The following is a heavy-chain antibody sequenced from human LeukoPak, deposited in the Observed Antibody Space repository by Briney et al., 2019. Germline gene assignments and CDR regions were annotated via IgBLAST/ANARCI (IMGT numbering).Heavy chain of an antibody. CDR1: GGSISSYY. CDR2: IYTSGST. Sequence: SETLSLTCTVSGGSISSYYWSWIRQPAGKGLEWIGRIYTSGSTNYNPSLKSRVTMSVDTSKNQFSLKLSSVTAADTAVYYCARVVVVPAAIVDYYYYMDVWGKGTTVTVSS. V-gene: IGHV4-4*07. CDR3: ARVVVVPAAIVDYYYYMDV. J-gene: IGHJ6*03. D-gene: IGHD2-2*02.